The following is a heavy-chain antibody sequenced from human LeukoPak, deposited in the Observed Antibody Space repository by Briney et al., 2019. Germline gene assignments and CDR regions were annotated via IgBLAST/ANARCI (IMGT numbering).Heavy chain of an antibody. CDR2: IYPGDSDT. D-gene: IGHD2-15*01. Sequence: PGESLKISCKGSGYNFTSYWIGWVRQMRGKGLEWMGIIYPGDSDTRYSPSFQGQVTISADKSISTAYLQWSSLKASDTAMYYCARRGYCSGGSCYRREYYFDYWGQGTLVTVSS. CDR3: ARRGYCSGGSCYRREYYFDY. J-gene: IGHJ4*02. V-gene: IGHV5-51*01. CDR1: GYNFTSYW.